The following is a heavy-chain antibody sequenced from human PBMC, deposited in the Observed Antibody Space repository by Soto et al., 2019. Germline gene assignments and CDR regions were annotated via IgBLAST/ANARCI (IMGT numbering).Heavy chain of an antibody. CDR3: ARVAPRDTIFGVVDYYHMDV. J-gene: IGHJ6*03. CDR2: ISSSSSTI. Sequence: GGSLRLSCAACGFTFSSYSMNWVRQAPGKGLEWVSYISSSSSTIYYADSVKGRFTISRDNAKNSLYLQMNSLRAEDTAVYYCARVAPRDTIFGVVDYYHMDVWGKGTTVTVSS. D-gene: IGHD3-3*01. V-gene: IGHV3-48*01. CDR1: GFTFSSYS.